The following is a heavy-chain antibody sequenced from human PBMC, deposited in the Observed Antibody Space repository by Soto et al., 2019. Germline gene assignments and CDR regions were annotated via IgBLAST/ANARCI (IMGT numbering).Heavy chain of an antibody. J-gene: IGHJ4*02. D-gene: IGHD4-17*01. CDR2: IYYSGST. CDR1: GGSISSYY. V-gene: IGHV4-59*08. CDR3: ARRYGDYFDY. Sequence: PSETLSLTCTVSGGSISSYYWSWIRQPPGKGLEWIGYIYYSGSTTYNPSLKSRVTISVDTPKNQFSLKLSSVTAADTAVYYCARRYGDYFDYWGQGTLVTVSS.